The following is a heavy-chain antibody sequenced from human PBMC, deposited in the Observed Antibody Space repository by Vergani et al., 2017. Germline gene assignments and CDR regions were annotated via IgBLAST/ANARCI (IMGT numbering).Heavy chain of an antibody. CDR2: ISGSGGST. V-gene: IGHV3-23*04. J-gene: IGHJ5*02. CDR3: AKDRYYDFWSGYYTRDNWFDP. D-gene: IGHD3-3*01. Sequence: EVQLVESGGGLVQPGGSLRLSCAASGFTFSSYWMSWVRQAPGKGLEWVSAISGSGGSTYYADSVKGRFTISRDNSKNTLYLQMNSLRAEDTAVYYCAKDRYYDFWSGYYTRDNWFDPWGQGTLVTVSS. CDR1: GFTFSSYW.